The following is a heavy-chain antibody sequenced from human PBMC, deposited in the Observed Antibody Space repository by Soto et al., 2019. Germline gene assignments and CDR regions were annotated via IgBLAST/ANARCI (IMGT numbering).Heavy chain of an antibody. CDR3: ARDRGGDGMDV. D-gene: IGHD3-16*01. J-gene: IGHJ6*02. CDR2: ISGYNGNT. V-gene: IGHV1-18*01. CDR1: GYTFSSYG. Sequence: QVQLVQSGAEVKKPGASEKVSCKASGYTFSSYGISWVRQAPGQGLEWMGWISGYNGNTNYAQKLQGRVTMTIDTSTSTGYMELRSLRSDDTAVYYCARDRGGDGMDVWGQGTTVTVSS.